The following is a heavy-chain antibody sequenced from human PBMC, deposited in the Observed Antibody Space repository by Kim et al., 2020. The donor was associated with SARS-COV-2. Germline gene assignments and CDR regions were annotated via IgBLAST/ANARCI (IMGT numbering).Heavy chain of an antibody. V-gene: IGHV4-59*01. Sequence: SETLSLTCTVSGGSISSYYWSWIRQPPGKGLEWIGYIYYSGSTNYNPSLKSRVTISVDTSKNQFSLKLSSVTAADTAVYYCARAYFDWLLFPWGQGTLVTVSS. CDR2: IYYSGST. CDR1: GGSISSYY. J-gene: IGHJ5*02. CDR3: ARAYFDWLLFP. D-gene: IGHD3-9*01.